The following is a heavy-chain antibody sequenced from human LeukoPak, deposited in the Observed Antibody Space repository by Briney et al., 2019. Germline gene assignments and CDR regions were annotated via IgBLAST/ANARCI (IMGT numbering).Heavy chain of an antibody. V-gene: IGHV4-39*01. CDR3: ARARYYYGSGSPSRPRSGYFDY. CDR1: SGSISNSNFY. CDR2: IFYSGST. D-gene: IGHD3-10*01. J-gene: IGHJ4*02. Sequence: SETLSLTCSVSSGSISNSNFYWGWLRQPPGTGLEWIGSIFYSGSTDYNPSLKSRVTISVDTSKNQFSLKLSSVTAADTAVYYCARARYYYGSGSPSRPRSGYFDYWGQGTLVTVSS.